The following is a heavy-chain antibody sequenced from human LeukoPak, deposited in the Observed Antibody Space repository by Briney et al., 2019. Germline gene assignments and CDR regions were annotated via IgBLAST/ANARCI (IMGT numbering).Heavy chain of an antibody. J-gene: IGHJ5*02. V-gene: IGHV3-11*04. CDR1: GFTFSDYY. Sequence: GGSLRLSCAASGFTFSDYYMSWIRQAPGKGLEWVSYISSSGSTIYYADSVKGRFTISRDNSKNTLYLQMNSLRAEDTAVYYCAKDWGSSEEEDNWFDPWGQGTLVTVSS. CDR2: ISSSGSTI. D-gene: IGHD3-16*01. CDR3: AKDWGSSEEEDNWFDP.